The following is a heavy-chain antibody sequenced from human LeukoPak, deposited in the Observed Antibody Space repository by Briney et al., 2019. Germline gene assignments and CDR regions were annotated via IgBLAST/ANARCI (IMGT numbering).Heavy chain of an antibody. CDR3: ARDWKTNSFDY. Sequence: GGSLRLSCAASRFTFSRFWMNWVRQAPGKGLEWVAFIYYDGSNIYYADYVKGRFTISRDISKNTLYLQMDSLRAEDTAIYYCARDWKTNSFDYWGQGTLVTVSS. D-gene: IGHD1-1*01. V-gene: IGHV3-33*07. J-gene: IGHJ4*02. CDR2: IYYDGSNI. CDR1: RFTFSRFW.